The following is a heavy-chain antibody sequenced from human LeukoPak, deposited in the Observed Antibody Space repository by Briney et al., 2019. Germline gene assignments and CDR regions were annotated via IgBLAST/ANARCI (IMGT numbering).Heavy chain of an antibody. V-gene: IGHV3-48*04. CDR1: GFTFSNAW. Sequence: PGGSLRLSCAASGFTFSNAWMNWVRQAPGKGLEWVSYISSGSSSIFYADSVKGRFTISRDNSKNSLYLQMNSLRVEDTAVYYCARGGIAARFAYWGQGTLVTVSS. J-gene: IGHJ4*02. CDR3: ARGGIAARFAY. CDR2: ISSGSSSI. D-gene: IGHD6-6*01.